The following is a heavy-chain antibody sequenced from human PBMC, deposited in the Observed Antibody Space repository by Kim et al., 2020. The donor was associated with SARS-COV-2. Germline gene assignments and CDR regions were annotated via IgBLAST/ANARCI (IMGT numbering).Heavy chain of an antibody. CDR2: ISSSGSNR. D-gene: IGHD3-22*01. CDR3: AREYYDSSCYPEYYYDF. Sequence: GGSLRLSCAASGFTFSIYEMNWVRQAPGKGLEWVAYISSSGSNRYYTDSVKGRFTISRDNAKNSLYLQMNTLGAEDTAVYYCAREYYDSSCYPEYYYDFWGQGTLVTVSS. V-gene: IGHV3-48*03. J-gene: IGHJ4*02. CDR1: GFTFSIYE.